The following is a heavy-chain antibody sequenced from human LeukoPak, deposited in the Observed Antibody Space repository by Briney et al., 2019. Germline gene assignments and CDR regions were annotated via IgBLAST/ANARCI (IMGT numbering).Heavy chain of an antibody. CDR1: GFTFSDYY. J-gene: IGHJ4*02. D-gene: IGHD3-9*01. CDR3: ARDRVYYDILTGYWVY. V-gene: IGHV3-11*04. Sequence: GGSLRLSCAASGFTFSDYYMSWIRQAPGKGLEWVSYISISGSTIYYADSVKGRFTISRDNAKNSLYLQMNSLRAEDTAVYYCARDRVYYDILTGYWVYWGQGTLVTVSS. CDR2: ISISGSTI.